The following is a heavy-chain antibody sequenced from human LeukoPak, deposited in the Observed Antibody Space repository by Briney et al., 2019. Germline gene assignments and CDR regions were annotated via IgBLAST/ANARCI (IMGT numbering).Heavy chain of an antibody. J-gene: IGHJ4*02. Sequence: GGSLRLSCAASGFTFSSYTMNWVRQAPGKGLEWVSSISSSSYIYYADSVRGRFTISRDNAKSSLYLQMNSLRAEDTAAYYCARETYGDNEYYFDYWGQGTLVTVSS. CDR3: ARETYGDNEYYFDY. CDR1: GFTFSSYT. CDR2: ISSSSYI. D-gene: IGHD4-17*01. V-gene: IGHV3-21*01.